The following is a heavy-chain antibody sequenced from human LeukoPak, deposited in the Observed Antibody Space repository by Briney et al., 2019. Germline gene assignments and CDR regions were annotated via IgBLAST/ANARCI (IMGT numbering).Heavy chain of an antibody. V-gene: IGHV3-21*01. CDR3: AREDSYGYPLESYFDY. CDR2: ISSSSSYI. D-gene: IGHD5-18*01. J-gene: IGHJ4*02. CDR1: GCTFSSYS. Sequence: GGSLRLSCAASGCTFSSYSMNWVRQAPGKGLEWVSSISSSSSYIYYADSVKGRFTISRDNAKNSLYLQMNSLRAEDTAVYYCAREDSYGYPLESYFDYWGQGTLVTVSS.